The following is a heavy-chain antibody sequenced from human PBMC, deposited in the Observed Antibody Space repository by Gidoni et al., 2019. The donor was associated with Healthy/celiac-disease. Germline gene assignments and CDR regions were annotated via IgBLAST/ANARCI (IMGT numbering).Heavy chain of an antibody. D-gene: IGHD3-16*01. Sequence: EVQLVQSGAEVKKPGESLKISCKGSGYSFTSYLIGWVRQMPGKGLEWMGIIYPGDSDTRYSPSFQGQVTISADTSISTAYLQWSSLKASDTAMYYCASFRRAAPLGSDAFDIWGQGTMVTVSS. CDR2: IYPGDSDT. J-gene: IGHJ3*02. CDR3: ASFRRAAPLGSDAFDI. V-gene: IGHV5-51*01. CDR1: GYSFTSYL.